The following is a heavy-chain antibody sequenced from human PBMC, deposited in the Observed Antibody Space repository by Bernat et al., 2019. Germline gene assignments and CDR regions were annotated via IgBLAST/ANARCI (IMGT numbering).Heavy chain of an antibody. D-gene: IGHD6-19*01. Sequence: QLQLQESGPGLVKPSETLSLTCTVSAGSISSHNYFWGWIREPPGKGLEWIGSVYSSGSIYYNPSLKGRVTIPVDTSKNQFSLKLTSVTAADTAVYYCARGAEQWLANDAFDIWGQGTMVTVSS. J-gene: IGHJ3*02. CDR3: ARGAEQWLANDAFDI. CDR2: VYSSGSI. CDR1: AGSISSHNYF. V-gene: IGHV4-39*02.